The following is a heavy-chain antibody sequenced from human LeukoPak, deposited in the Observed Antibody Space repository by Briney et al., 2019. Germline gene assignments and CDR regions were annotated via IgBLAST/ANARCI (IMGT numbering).Heavy chain of an antibody. J-gene: IGHJ4*02. CDR1: GFSFRDYD. V-gene: IGHV3-23*01. D-gene: IGHD5-12*01. CDR2: ISNSGAKT. CDR3: GEVGSGNKFDY. Sequence: GGSVRLSCVASGFSFRDYDMSWVLQAPGKGLEWVSAISNSGAKTYYADSVKGRFTISRDNSKNTLYLQMNSLRDEDTAVYYCGEVGSGNKFDYWGQGTLVTVSS.